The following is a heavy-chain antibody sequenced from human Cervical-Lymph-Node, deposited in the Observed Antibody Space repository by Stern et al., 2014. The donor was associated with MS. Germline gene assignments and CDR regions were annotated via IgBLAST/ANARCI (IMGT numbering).Heavy chain of an antibody. CDR3: AKERGDSFDFAT. D-gene: IGHD2-21*02. Sequence: QMQLVQSWAEVKKPGSSVRVSCKASGRTFSTHVIRWIRQAPGQGLEWMGGISPMFGRARYAHKFQGRLKITADESTTTAHMEFSSLTSEDVAVYYCAKERGDSFDFATWGQGTLVTVSS. J-gene: IGHJ4*02. CDR2: ISPMFGRA. CDR1: GRTFSTHV. V-gene: IGHV1-69*01.